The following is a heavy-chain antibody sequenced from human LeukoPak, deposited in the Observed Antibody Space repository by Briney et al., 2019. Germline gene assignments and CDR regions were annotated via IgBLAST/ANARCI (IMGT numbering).Heavy chain of an antibody. CDR1: GYTLTELS. CDR3: ATAETQGNDYVWGSYRYNAFDF. D-gene: IGHD3-16*02. Sequence: ASVKVSCKVSGYTLTELSMHWVRQAPGKGLEWMGGFDPEDGETIYAQKFQGRVTMAGDTSTYTDYVELSSLRSKDTAVYYCATAETQGNDYVWGSYRYNAFDFWGQGTMVTVSS. V-gene: IGHV1-24*01. CDR2: FDPEDGET. J-gene: IGHJ3*01.